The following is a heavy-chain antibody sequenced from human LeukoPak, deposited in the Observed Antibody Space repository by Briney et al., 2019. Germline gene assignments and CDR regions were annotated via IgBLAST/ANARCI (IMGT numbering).Heavy chain of an antibody. D-gene: IGHD3-3*01. V-gene: IGHV3-30*18. CDR2: ISYDGSNK. Sequence: GGSLRLSCAASGFTFSSYGMHWVRQAPGKGLEWVAVISYDGSNKYYADSVKGRFTISRDNSKNTLYLQMNSLRAEDTAVYYCAKDRITIFGVVIAYYYYGMDVWSQGTTVTVSS. J-gene: IGHJ6*02. CDR1: GFTFSSYG. CDR3: AKDRITIFGVVIAYYYYGMDV.